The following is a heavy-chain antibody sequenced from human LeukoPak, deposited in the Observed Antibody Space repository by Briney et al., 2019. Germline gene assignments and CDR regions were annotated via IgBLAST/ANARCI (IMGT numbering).Heavy chain of an antibody. J-gene: IGHJ2*01. CDR3: AKRSGFGYFDL. V-gene: IGHV3-23*01. CDR2: IAGSYSST. Sequence: GGSLRLSCAASGFTFSDYAMDWVRQAPGKGLEWVSTIAGSYSSTDYADSVKGRLTISRDNSKNTLYLQMNTLRAEDTAVYYCAKRSGFGYFDLWGRGALVTVSS. CDR1: GFTFSDYA. D-gene: IGHD3-10*01.